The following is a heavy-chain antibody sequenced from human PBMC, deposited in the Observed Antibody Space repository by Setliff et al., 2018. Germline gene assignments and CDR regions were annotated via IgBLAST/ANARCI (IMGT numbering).Heavy chain of an antibody. CDR3: ARSTYEFKEDYYYYMDV. V-gene: IGHV3-7*05. Sequence: GGSLRLSCAASGFTFSSYWMSWVRQAPGKGLEWVANIKQDGSEKYYVDSVKGRFTISRDNAKNSLYLQMNSLRAEDTAVYYRARSTYEFKEDYYYYMDVWAKGTTVTVSS. J-gene: IGHJ6*03. CDR2: IKQDGSEK. CDR1: GFTFSSYW. D-gene: IGHD2-21*01.